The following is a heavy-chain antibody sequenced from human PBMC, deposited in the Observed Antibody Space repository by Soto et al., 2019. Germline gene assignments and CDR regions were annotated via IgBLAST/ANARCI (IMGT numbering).Heavy chain of an antibody. CDR2: IYYSGST. V-gene: IGHV4-39*01. CDR1: GGSISSSSYY. CDR3: ARHSPTYDYVWGTYRFINGWFDP. D-gene: IGHD3-16*02. Sequence: PSETLSLTCTVSGGSISSSSYYWGWIRQPPGKGLEWIGSIYYSGSTYYNPSLKSRVTISVDTSKNQFSLKLSSVTAADTAVYYCARHSPTYDYVWGTYRFINGWFDPWGQGTLVTVSS. J-gene: IGHJ5*02.